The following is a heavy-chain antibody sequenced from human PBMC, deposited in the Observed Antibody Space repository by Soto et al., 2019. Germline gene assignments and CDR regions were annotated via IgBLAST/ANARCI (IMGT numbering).Heavy chain of an antibody. CDR1: GGSISSYY. D-gene: IGHD2-2*01. CDR2: IYYSGST. J-gene: IGHJ6*03. Sequence: QVQLQESGPGLVKPSETLSLTCTVSGGSISSYYWSWIRQPPGKGLEWIGYIYYSGSTNYNPSLKSRDTISVDTSKNQFSLKLSSVTAADTAVYYCARRAIVVVPAALGYYYYMDVWGKGTTVTVSS. CDR3: ARRAIVVVPAALGYYYYMDV. V-gene: IGHV4-59*08.